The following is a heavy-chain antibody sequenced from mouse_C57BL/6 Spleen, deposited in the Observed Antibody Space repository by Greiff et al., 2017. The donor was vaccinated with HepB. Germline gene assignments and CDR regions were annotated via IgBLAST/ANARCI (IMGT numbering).Heavy chain of an antibody. J-gene: IGHJ1*03. CDR1: GFSLSTFGMG. Sequence: QVTLKECGPGILQPSQTLSLTCSFSGFSLSTFGMGVGWIRQPSGKGLEWLAHIWWDDDKYYNPALKSRLTISKDTSKNQVFLKIANVDTADTATYYCARHYYGSSHWYFDVWGTGTTVTVSS. D-gene: IGHD1-1*01. CDR2: IWWDDDK. CDR3: ARHYYGSSHWYFDV. V-gene: IGHV8-8*01.